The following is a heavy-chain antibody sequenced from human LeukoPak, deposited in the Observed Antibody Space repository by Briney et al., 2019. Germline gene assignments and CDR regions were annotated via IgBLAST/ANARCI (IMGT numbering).Heavy chain of an antibody. Sequence: PSETLSLTCAVYGGSFSGYYWSWIRQPPGKGLEWIGEINHSGSTNYNPSLKSRVTISVDTSKNQFSLKLSSVTAADTAVYYCARLPGYYDILTGYYTHDAFDIWGQGTMVTVSS. CDR1: GGSFSGYY. D-gene: IGHD3-9*01. CDR3: ARLPGYYDILTGYYTHDAFDI. V-gene: IGHV4-34*01. J-gene: IGHJ3*02. CDR2: INHSGST.